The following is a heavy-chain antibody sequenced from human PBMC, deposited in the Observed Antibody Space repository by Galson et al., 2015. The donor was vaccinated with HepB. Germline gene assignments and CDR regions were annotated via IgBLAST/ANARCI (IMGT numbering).Heavy chain of an antibody. CDR1: GFTFSSYG. CDR2: IWYDGSNK. D-gene: IGHD1-26*01. V-gene: IGHV3-33*01. Sequence: SLRLSCAASGFTFSSYGMHWVRQAPGKRLEWMGVIWYDGSNKYYADSVKGRFTISRDNSKNTLFLQMNSLRVEDTGIYYCARDRGFHSDSPAYWGQGTMVIVS. J-gene: IGHJ4*02. CDR3: ARDRGFHSDSPAY.